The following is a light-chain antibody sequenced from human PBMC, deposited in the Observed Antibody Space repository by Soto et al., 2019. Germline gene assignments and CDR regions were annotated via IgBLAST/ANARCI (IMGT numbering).Light chain of an antibody. V-gene: IGKV1-12*01. J-gene: IGKJ4*01. CDR2: AAS. CDR1: QAVSTW. CDR3: QQSNSFPRT. Sequence: DIQMTQSPSFVSASVGDRSTITCRASQAVSTWLAWYQQKPGDAPKLLIYAASTLQSGVPSRFSGSGSGTDFTLTIRSLQPEDFATYYCQQSNSFPRTFGGGTKVDI.